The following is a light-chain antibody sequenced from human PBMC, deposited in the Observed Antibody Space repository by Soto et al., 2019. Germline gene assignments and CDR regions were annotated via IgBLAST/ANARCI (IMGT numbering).Light chain of an antibody. V-gene: IGKV3-15*01. CDR3: QHYNNLYT. Sequence: EIVMTQSPATLSVSPGDRATLSCRASQSVSSNLAWYQQKPGKAPRLLIYGASTMDTGIPARFSGSGSGTEFPLTISILPSEDVAVYYCQHYNNLYTFGQGTKLEIK. CDR1: QSVSSN. J-gene: IGKJ2*01. CDR2: GAS.